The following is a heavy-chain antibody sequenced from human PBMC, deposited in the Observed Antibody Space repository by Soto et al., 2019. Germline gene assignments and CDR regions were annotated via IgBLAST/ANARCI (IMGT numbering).Heavy chain of an antibody. Sequence: QVHLVESGGGVVQPGRSLRLSCAASGFTFSNYGLHWVRQAPGKGLEWVAIISYDGSNKYYADSVKGRFTISRDNSKNTLYLQMNSLRTEDTAVYYCAKEWLAAAASPEADDYWGQGTLVTVSS. D-gene: IGHD6-6*01. CDR1: GFTFSNYG. J-gene: IGHJ4*02. CDR2: ISYDGSNK. CDR3: AKEWLAAAASPEADDY. V-gene: IGHV3-30*18.